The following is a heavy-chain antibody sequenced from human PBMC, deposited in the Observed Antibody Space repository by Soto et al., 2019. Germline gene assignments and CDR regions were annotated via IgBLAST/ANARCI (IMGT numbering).Heavy chain of an antibody. CDR2: ISYSGTT. J-gene: IGHJ4*02. Sequence: QVQLQESGPGLVKPSQTLSLTCTVSGGSISSGTYYWSWIRQPPGKGLEWIGFISYSGTTYYNASLWRRASISVDTSKSQFSLDLSSVTAADTAVYYCATMGTPVTGLYYFDYWGQGTLVTVSS. CDR1: GGSISSGTYY. CDR3: ATMGTPVTGLYYFDY. D-gene: IGHD4-17*01. V-gene: IGHV4-30-4*01.